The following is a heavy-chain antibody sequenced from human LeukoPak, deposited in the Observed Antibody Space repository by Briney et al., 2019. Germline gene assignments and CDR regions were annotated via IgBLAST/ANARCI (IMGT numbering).Heavy chain of an antibody. D-gene: IGHD4-23*01. V-gene: IGHV3-30*03. CDR3: ARAITTVVTWFGAFDI. CDR2: ISYDGSNK. J-gene: IGHJ3*02. Sequence: PGGSLRLPCAASGFTFSSYGMHWVRQAPGKGLEWVAVISYDGSNKYYADSVKGRFTISRDNAKNSLYLQMNSLRAEDTALYYCARAITTVVTWFGAFDIWGQGTMVTVSS. CDR1: GFTFSSYG.